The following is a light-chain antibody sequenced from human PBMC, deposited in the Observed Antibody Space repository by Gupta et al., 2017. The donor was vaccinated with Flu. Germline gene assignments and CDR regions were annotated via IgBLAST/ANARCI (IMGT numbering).Light chain of an antibody. J-gene: IGKJ3*01. CDR3: QQDGSSPFT. V-gene: IGKV3-20*01. Sequence: GTLSLSPGERATLSCRASQSVSSSYLAWYQQKPGQAPRLLIYGASSRATGIPDRFSGSGSGTDFTLTISSLEPEDFAVYYCQQDGSSPFTFRHETKVDIK. CDR2: GAS. CDR1: QSVSSSY.